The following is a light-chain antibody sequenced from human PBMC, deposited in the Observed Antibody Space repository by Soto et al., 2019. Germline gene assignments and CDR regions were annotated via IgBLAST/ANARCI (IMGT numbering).Light chain of an antibody. CDR1: QTIVSG. CDR3: QHYNSYSEA. J-gene: IGKJ1*01. Sequence: DIQMTQSPSTLSGSVGDRVTITCRASQTIVSGWAWYQQKPGKAPKLLLYPASTLKSGVPSRFSGSGSGTEFTLTISRLQPDDFATYYCQHYNSYSEAFGQGTKVDIK. V-gene: IGKV1-5*03. CDR2: PAS.